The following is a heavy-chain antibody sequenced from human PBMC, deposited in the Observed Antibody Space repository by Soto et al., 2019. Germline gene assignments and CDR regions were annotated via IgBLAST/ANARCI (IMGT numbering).Heavy chain of an antibody. CDR1: GFNVNSSY. Sequence: EVQVVESGGGLIQPGGSLRLSCAASGFNVNSSYMTWIRQAPGKGLQWVADISSGGTTKYSDSVRGRFSISRDMSKNTLYLQMNSLRVEVTAIYSCARQFPSDNYGNRLDPWGQGTLVTVSA. D-gene: IGHD4-17*01. J-gene: IGHJ5*02. V-gene: IGHV3-53*01. CDR2: ISSGGTT. CDR3: ARQFPSDNYGNRLDP.